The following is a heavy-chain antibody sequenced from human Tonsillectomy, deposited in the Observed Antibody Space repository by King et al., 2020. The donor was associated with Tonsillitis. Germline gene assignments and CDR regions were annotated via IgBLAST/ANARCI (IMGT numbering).Heavy chain of an antibody. CDR2: ISSSSSYI. CDR3: ARVEWELRWGLFDP. J-gene: IGHJ5*02. D-gene: IGHD1-26*01. V-gene: IGHV3-21*01. CDR1: GFTFSSYS. Sequence: VQLVESGGGLVKPGGSLRLSCAASGFTFSSYSMNWVRQAPGKGLEWVSSISSSSSYIYYADSVKGRFTISRDNAKNSLYLQMNSLRAEDTAVYYCARVEWELRWGLFDPWGQGTLVTVSS.